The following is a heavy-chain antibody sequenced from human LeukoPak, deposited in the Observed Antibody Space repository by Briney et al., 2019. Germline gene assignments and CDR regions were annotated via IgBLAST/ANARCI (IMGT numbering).Heavy chain of an antibody. V-gene: IGHV3-7*01. CDR3: MRSQYSSSS. Sequence: PGGSLRLSCAASGFSFSTDWVGWVRQAPGKGLEWVANIKHDGSERHYVDSVKGRFTISRDNAKNSLYLQMNSLRVEDTALYYCMRSQYSSSSWGQGTLVAVSS. J-gene: IGHJ4*02. CDR2: IKHDGSER. D-gene: IGHD6-13*01. CDR1: GFSFSTDW.